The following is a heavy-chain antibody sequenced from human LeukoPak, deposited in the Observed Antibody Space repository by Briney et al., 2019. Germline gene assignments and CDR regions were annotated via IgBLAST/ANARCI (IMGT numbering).Heavy chain of an antibody. CDR2: IYAGYSDI. CDR1: GYSFTSYW. V-gene: IGHV5-51*01. D-gene: IGHD3-22*01. J-gene: IGHJ4*02. Sequence: GESLKISCKGSGYSFTSYWIGWVRQMPGKGLEWMGIIYAGYSDIRYSPSFQGQVTISPDKSINTAYLQWSSLKASDTAMYYCARSTDNYYDSSGFYDYWGQGTLVTVSS. CDR3: ARSTDNYYDSSGFYDY.